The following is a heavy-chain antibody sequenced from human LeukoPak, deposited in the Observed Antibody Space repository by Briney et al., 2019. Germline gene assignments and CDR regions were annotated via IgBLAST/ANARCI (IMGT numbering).Heavy chain of an antibody. CDR2: INPNSGGT. J-gene: IGHJ4*02. Sequence: ASVKVSCKASGYTFTGYYMHWVRQAPGQGLEWMGWINPNSGGTNYAQKFQGRVTMTRDTSISTAYMELSRLRFDDTAVYYCARDTAYSSGWYNYWGQGTLVTVSS. CDR1: GYTFTGYY. D-gene: IGHD6-19*01. CDR3: ARDTAYSSGWYNY. V-gene: IGHV1-2*02.